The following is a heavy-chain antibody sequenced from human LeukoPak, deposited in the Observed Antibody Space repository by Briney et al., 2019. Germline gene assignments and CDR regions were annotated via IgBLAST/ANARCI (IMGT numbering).Heavy chain of an antibody. V-gene: IGHV3-15*01. CDR3: TRDIAAAGTVY. CDR2: IKSKTDGGTT. D-gene: IGHD6-13*01. CDR1: GFTFSNAW. J-gene: IGHJ4*02. Sequence: GGSLRLSCSASGFTFSNAWMSWVRQAPGKGLEWVGRIKSKTDGGTTDYAAPVKGRFTISRDDSKNTLYLQMNSLKTEDTAFYYCTRDIAAAGTVYWGQGTLVTVSS.